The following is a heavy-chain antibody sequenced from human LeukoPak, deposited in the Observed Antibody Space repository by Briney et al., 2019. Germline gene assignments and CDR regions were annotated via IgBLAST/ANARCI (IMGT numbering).Heavy chain of an antibody. CDR3: ARGAILDP. D-gene: IGHD3-9*01. CDR1: SGSLSGYY. Sequence: SETLSLTCAVYSGSLSGYYWSWIRQPPGKGLEWIGEINHSGSTNYNPSLKSRVTISVDTSKNQFSLKLSSVTAADTAVYYCARGAILDPWGQGTLVTVSS. J-gene: IGHJ5*02. V-gene: IGHV4-34*01. CDR2: INHSGST.